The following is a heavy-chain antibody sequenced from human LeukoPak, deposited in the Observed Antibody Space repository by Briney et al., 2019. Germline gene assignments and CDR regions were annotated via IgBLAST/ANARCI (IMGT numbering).Heavy chain of an antibody. CDR3: AKDIAAAGPYYYYYYGMDV. CDR1: GFTFTSYW. CDR2: IKQDGGEK. Sequence: GGSLSLSCAASGFTFTSYWMSWVRQSPGKGLEWVANIKQDGGEKYYVDSVKGRFTISRDNAENSLYLQMNSLRTEDTALYYCAKDIAAAGPYYYYYYGMDVWGQGTTVTVSS. J-gene: IGHJ6*02. D-gene: IGHD6-13*01. V-gene: IGHV3-7*05.